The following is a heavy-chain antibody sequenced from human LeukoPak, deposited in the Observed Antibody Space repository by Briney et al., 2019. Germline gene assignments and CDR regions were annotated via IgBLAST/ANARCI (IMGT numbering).Heavy chain of an antibody. CDR1: GGSFSGYY. CDR3: ATGIRDYYDSSGYYKPFDY. J-gene: IGHJ4*02. D-gene: IGHD3-22*01. Sequence: PSETLSLTCAVYGGSFSGYYWSWIRQPPGKGLEWIGEINHSGSTNYNPSLKSRVTISVDTSKNQFSLKLSSVTAADTAVYYCATGIRDYYDSSGYYKPFDYWGQGALVTVSS. V-gene: IGHV4-34*01. CDR2: INHSGST.